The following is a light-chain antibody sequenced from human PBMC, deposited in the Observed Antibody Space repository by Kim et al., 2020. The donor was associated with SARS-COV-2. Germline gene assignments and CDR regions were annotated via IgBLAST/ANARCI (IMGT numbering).Light chain of an antibody. CDR1: QTISSW. CDR2: KAS. V-gene: IGKV1-5*03. CDR3: QQYNSYPIT. J-gene: IGKJ5*01. Sequence: ASVRDRVTITCRASQTISSWLAWYQQKPGKAPKLLIYKASSLESGVPSRFSGSGSGTEFTLTISSLQPDDFATYYCQQYNSYPITFGQGTRLEIK.